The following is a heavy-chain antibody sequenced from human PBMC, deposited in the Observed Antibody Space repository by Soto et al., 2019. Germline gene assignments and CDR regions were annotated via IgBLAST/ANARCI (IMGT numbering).Heavy chain of an antibody. CDR3: AKPAYYDFWSGYYNH. V-gene: IGHV3-23*01. J-gene: IGHJ5*02. D-gene: IGHD3-3*01. Sequence: GGSLRLSCAASGFPFSSYAMSWVRQATGKGLEWVSAISGSGGSTYYADSVKGRFTISRDNSKNTLYLQMNSLRAEDTAVYYCAKPAYYDFWSGYYNHWGQGTLVTVS. CDR1: GFPFSSYA. CDR2: ISGSGGST.